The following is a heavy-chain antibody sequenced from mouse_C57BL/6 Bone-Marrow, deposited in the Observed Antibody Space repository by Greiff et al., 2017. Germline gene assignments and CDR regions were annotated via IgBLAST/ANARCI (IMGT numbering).Heavy chain of an antibody. CDR1: GFTFSDYY. CDR2: ISNGGGST. CDR3: ARRGSTTGSWFAY. Sequence: DVKLVESGGGLVQPGGSLKLSCAASGFTFSDYYMYWVRQTPEQRLEWVAYISNGGGSTYYTDTVKGRFTISRDNAKNTLYLQMSHLESEDTAMYYFARRGSTTGSWFAYWGQGTLVTVSA. J-gene: IGHJ3*01. D-gene: IGHD4-1*02. V-gene: IGHV5-12*01.